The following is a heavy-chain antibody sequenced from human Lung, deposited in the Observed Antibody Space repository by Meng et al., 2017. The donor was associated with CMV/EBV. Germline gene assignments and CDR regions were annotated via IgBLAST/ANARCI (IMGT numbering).Heavy chain of an antibody. CDR2: TYYRSKWYH. V-gene: IGHV6-1*01. Sequence: VQLQQPGPGLVKPSQTPSLTFAISGDIVCSNRAAWHWISKAPSRGLEWLGRTYYRSKWYHEYAVSVKSRITISPDTPKNQFSLQLNSMTPEDTAVYYCARGINGGCGDWGQETLVTVSS. J-gene: IGHJ4*02. D-gene: IGHD4-23*01. CDR1: GDIVCSNRAA. CDR3: ARGINGGCGD.